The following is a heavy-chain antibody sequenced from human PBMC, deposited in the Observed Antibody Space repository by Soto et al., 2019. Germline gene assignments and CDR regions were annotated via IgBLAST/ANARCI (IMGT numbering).Heavy chain of an antibody. D-gene: IGHD3-10*01. CDR2: ISYDGSNK. V-gene: IGHV3-30-3*01. J-gene: IGHJ4*02. CDR1: GFIFSSYA. CDR3: ARGSGSGTYPYFDS. Sequence: PGGSLRLSCVVSGFIFSSYAMFWVRQAPCKGLEWVAIISYDGSNKYYADSVKGRFTISRDNSKNTLYLQMSSLRAEDTAVLYCARGSGSGTYPYFDSRGQGTPVPVSS.